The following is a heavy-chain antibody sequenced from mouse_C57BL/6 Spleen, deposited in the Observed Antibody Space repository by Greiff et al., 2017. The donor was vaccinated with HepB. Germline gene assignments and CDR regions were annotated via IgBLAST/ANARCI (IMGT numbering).Heavy chain of an antibody. CDR2: IDPSDSYT. Sequence: VQLQQPGAELVMPGASVKLSCKASGYTFTSYWMHWVKQRPGQGLEWIGEIDPSDSYTNYNQKFKGKSTLTVDKSSSTAYMQLSSLTSEDSAVYYCARWDYGRYYFDYWGQGTTLTVSS. J-gene: IGHJ2*01. D-gene: IGHD2-4*01. CDR1: GYTFTSYW. CDR3: ARWDYGRYYFDY. V-gene: IGHV1-69*01.